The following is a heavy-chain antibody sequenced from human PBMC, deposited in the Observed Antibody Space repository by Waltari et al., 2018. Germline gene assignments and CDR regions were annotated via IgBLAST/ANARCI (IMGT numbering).Heavy chain of an antibody. CDR3: ARGGLVTMVQGVLSPSWSTPPPNWFDP. D-gene: IGHD3-10*01. CDR2: IIPILGIA. V-gene: IGHV1-69*04. CDR1: GGTFSSYA. J-gene: IGHJ5*02. Sequence: QVQLVQSGAEVKKPGSSVKVSCKASGGTFSSYAISWVRQAPGQGLEWMGGIIPILGIANYAQKFKGRVTITADESTSTAYMELSSLRSEDTAVYYWARGGLVTMVQGVLSPSWSTPPPNWFDPWGQGTLVTVSS.